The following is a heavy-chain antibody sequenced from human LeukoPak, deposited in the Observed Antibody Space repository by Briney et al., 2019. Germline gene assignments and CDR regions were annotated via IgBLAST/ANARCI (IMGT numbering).Heavy chain of an antibody. Sequence: GGSLRLSCAASGFTFSSYWMHWVRQAPGKVLVWLSRINSDGSSTSYADSVKGRFTISRDNAKNTLYLQMNSLRAEDTAVYYCASNGRYSSSWLLDYWGQGTLVTVSS. CDR2: INSDGSST. CDR1: GFTFSSYW. CDR3: ASNGRYSSSWLLDY. V-gene: IGHV3-74*01. D-gene: IGHD6-13*01. J-gene: IGHJ4*02.